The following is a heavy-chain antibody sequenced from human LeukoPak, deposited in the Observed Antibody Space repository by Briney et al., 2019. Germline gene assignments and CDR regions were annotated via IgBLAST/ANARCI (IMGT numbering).Heavy chain of an antibody. J-gene: IGHJ4*02. V-gene: IGHV3-23*01. CDR3: AKDMDTPYYDILTGYYGVDY. Sequence: QPGGSLRLSCAASGFTFSSYAMSWVRQAPGKGLEWVSAISGSGGSTYYADSVKGRFTISRDNSKDTLYLQMNSLRAEDTAVYYCAKDMDTPYYDILTGYYGVDYWGQGTLVTVSS. D-gene: IGHD3-9*01. CDR1: GFTFSSYA. CDR2: ISGSGGST.